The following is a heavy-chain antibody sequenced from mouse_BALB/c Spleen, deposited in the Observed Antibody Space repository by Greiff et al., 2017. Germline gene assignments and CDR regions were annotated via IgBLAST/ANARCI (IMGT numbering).Heavy chain of an antibody. V-gene: IGHV1S81*02. CDR3: TRSYYYGIRRNYYAMDY. CDR1: GYTFTSYY. CDR2: INPSNGGT. Sequence: QVQLQQPGAELVKPGASVKLSCKASGYTFTSYYMYWVKQRPGQGLEWIGGINPSNGGTNFNEKFKSKATLTVDKSSSTAYMQLSSLTSEDSAVYYCTRSYYYGIRRNYYAMDYWGQGTSVTVSS. D-gene: IGHD1-1*01. J-gene: IGHJ4*01.